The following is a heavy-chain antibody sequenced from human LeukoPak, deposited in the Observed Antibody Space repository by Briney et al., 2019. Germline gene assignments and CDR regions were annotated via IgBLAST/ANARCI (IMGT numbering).Heavy chain of an antibody. CDR2: ISGSGGST. J-gene: IGHJ4*02. CDR1: GFTFSSYA. V-gene: IGHV3-23*01. Sequence: EGSLRLSCAASGFTFSSYAMSWVRQAPGKGLEWVSAISGSGGSTYYADSVKGRFTISRDNSKNTLYLQMNSLRAEDTAVYYCAKVEGIYYGSGSYIGYWGQGTLVTVSS. D-gene: IGHD3-10*01. CDR3: AKVEGIYYGSGSYIGY.